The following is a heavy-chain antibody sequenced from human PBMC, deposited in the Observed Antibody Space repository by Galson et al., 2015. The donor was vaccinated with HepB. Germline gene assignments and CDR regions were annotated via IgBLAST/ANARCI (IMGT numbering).Heavy chain of an antibody. D-gene: IGHD1-26*01. Sequence: SVKVSCKASGYTFTGYYMHWVRQAPGQGLEWMGWINPNSGGTNYAQKFQGRVTMTRDTSISTAYMELSRLRSDDTAVYYCARDKVGATPCCYYYMDVWGKGTTVTVSS. J-gene: IGHJ6*03. CDR1: GYTFTGYY. V-gene: IGHV1-2*02. CDR3: ARDKVGATPCCYYYMDV. CDR2: INPNSGGT.